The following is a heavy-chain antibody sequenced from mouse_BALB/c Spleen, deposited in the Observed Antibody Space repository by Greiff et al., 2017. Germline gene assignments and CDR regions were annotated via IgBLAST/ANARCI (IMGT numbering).Heavy chain of an antibody. CDR3: ARSGTYYAMDY. Sequence: EVHLVESGGGLVKPGGSLKLSCAASGFTFSSYAMSWVRQTPEKRLEWVASISSGGSTYYPDSVKGRFTISRDNARNILYLQMSSLRSEDTAMYYCARSGTYYAMDYWGQGTSVTVSS. CDR2: ISSGGST. J-gene: IGHJ4*01. CDR1: GFTFSSYA. D-gene: IGHD4-1*01. V-gene: IGHV5-6-5*01.